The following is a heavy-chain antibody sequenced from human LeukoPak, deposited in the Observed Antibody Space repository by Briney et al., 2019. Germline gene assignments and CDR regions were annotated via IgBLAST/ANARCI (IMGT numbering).Heavy chain of an antibody. D-gene: IGHD6-13*01. CDR1: GGTFSSYA. J-gene: IGHJ4*02. V-gene: IGHV1-69*05. Sequence: ASVKVSCKASGGTFSSYAISWVRQAPGQGLEWMGRIIPIFGTANYAQKFQGRVTITTDESTSTAYMELRSLRSDDTAVYYCARDGTGRGCDYWGQGTLVTVSS. CDR2: IIPIFGTA. CDR3: ARDGTGRGCDY.